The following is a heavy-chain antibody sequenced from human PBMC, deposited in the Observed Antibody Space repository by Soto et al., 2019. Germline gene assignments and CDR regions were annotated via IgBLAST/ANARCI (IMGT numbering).Heavy chain of an antibody. Sequence: QITLNESGPTVVRPTEPLTLTCRFSGFSLTTSGVGVGWIRQSPGKAPEWLALIYWDDDKRYSASLKSRLTISNDTSKNQVVLTVSDLDPTDTATYYCAHRVLRTVFGLVTTTAIYFDFWGQGTPVAVSS. CDR2: IYWDDDK. D-gene: IGHD3-3*01. V-gene: IGHV2-5*02. CDR3: AHRVLRTVFGLVTTTAIYFDF. J-gene: IGHJ4*02. CDR1: GFSLTTSGVG.